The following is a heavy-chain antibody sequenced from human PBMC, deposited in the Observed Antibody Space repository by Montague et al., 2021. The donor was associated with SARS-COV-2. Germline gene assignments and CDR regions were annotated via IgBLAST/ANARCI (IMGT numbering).Heavy chain of an antibody. V-gene: IGHV2-70*11. CDR2: IDWDDDK. D-gene: IGHD2-15*01. CDR1: GFSLSTSGMC. Sequence: PALVKPTQTLTLTCTFSGFSLSTSGMCVCWIRQPPGKALEWLARIDWDDDKYYSTSLKTRLTISKDTSKNQEVLTMTKMDRVDTATYYCARLGGCGSWYSRAFDKWSKGTMVTCYS. CDR3: ARLGGCGSWYSRAFDK. J-gene: IGHJ3*02.